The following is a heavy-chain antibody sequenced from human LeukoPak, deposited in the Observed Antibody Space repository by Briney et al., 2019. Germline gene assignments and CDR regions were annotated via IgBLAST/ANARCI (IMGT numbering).Heavy chain of an antibody. CDR3: ARGPSSGWYYVDY. CDR2: ISSSGGTI. V-gene: IGHV3-48*03. CDR1: GFTFSGYE. D-gene: IGHD6-19*01. Sequence: PGGSLRLSCAASGFTFSGYEMNWVRQAPGKGLEWVSYISSSGGTIYYADSVKGRFTISRDNAKNSLYLQMNGLRAEDTAVYYCARGPSSGWYYVDYWGQGTLVTISS. J-gene: IGHJ4*02.